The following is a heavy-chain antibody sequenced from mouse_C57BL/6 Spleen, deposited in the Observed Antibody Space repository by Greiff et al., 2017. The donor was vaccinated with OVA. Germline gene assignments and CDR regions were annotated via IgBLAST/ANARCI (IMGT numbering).Heavy chain of an antibody. D-gene: IGHD1-1*01. Sequence: QVTLKVCGPGILQPSQTLSLTCSFSGFSLSTFGMGVGWIRQPSGKGLEWLAHIWWDDDKYYNPALKSRLTISKDTSKNQVFLKIANVDTADTATYYCARIADYYGSSLYAMDYWGQGTSVTVSS. V-gene: IGHV8-8*01. CDR1: GFSLSTFGMG. J-gene: IGHJ4*01. CDR3: ARIADYYGSSLYAMDY. CDR2: IWWDDDK.